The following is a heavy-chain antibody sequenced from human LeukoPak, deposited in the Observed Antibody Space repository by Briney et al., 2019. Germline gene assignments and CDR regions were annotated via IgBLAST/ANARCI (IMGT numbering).Heavy chain of an antibody. D-gene: IGHD2-2*01. Sequence: GASVKVSCKVSGYTLTELSMHWVRQAPGKGLEWMGGFDPEDGETIYAQKFQGRVTMTEDTSTDTAYMELSSLRSEDTAVYYCAKDGADIVVVPAAIASVGSLGFFDYWGQGTLVTVSS. CDR3: AKDGADIVVVPAAIASVGSLGFFDY. J-gene: IGHJ4*02. V-gene: IGHV1-24*01. CDR1: GYTLTELS. CDR2: FDPEDGET.